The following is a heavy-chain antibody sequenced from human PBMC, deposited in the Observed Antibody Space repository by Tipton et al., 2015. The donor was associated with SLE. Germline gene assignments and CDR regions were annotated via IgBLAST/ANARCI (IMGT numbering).Heavy chain of an antibody. D-gene: IGHD2-2*01. CDR2: IHYSGDT. CDR3: AKVGGASCSRTSCDAGVDY. V-gene: IGHV4-39*01. J-gene: IGHJ4*02. Sequence: TLSLTCTVSGGSISTNTYFWGWIRQPPGKGLEWIGNIHYSGDTYYHPSLRSRVTISVDTSKNQFSLKLSSVTAADTAMHYCAKVGGASCSRTSCDAGVDYWGQGILVTVSS. CDR1: GGSISTNTYF.